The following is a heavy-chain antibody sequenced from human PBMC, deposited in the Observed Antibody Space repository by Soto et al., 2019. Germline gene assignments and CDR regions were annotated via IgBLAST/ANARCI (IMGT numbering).Heavy chain of an antibody. CDR3: AHGHVEMATITLDY. D-gene: IGHD5-12*01. J-gene: IGHJ4*02. CDR2: IYWNEDK. CDR1: GFSLSTSGVG. V-gene: IGHV2-5*01. Sequence: GSGPTLVNPTQTLTLTCTFSGFSLSTSGVGVGWIRQTPGKALEWLALIYWNEDKRYSPSLKSRLTITKDTTKNQVVLTMTDMDPVDTATYYCAHGHVEMATITLDYWGQGTLVTVSS.